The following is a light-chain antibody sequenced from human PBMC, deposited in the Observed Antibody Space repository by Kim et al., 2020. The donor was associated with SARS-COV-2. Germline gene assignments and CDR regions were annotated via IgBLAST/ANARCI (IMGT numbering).Light chain of an antibody. J-gene: IGKJ3*01. CDR2: GAS. CDR1: ESVSSY. V-gene: IGKV1-8*01. Sequence: AIRMTQSPSSISASTGDRVTITCRASESVSSYLAWYQQKPGRAPDLLIYGASTLQRGVPSRFSGSGSGTEFSLTIRYLQSEDFATYYCQHYYTYPFTFGPGTKVD. CDR3: QHYYTYPFT.